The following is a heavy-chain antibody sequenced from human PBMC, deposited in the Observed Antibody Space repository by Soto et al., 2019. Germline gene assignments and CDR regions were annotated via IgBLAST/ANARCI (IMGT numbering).Heavy chain of an antibody. Sequence: GASVKVSCQASGYTFTSYGISWVRQAPGQWLEWMGWINGYNGNTNHAQKLQGRVTMSTDTSTSTAYMELRSLRSDDSAVYYCARMGDVPYYYYGMDVWGQGTTVTVSS. CDR1: GYTFTSYG. D-gene: IGHD3-16*01. CDR3: ARMGDVPYYYYGMDV. CDR2: INGYNGNT. J-gene: IGHJ6*02. V-gene: IGHV1-18*01.